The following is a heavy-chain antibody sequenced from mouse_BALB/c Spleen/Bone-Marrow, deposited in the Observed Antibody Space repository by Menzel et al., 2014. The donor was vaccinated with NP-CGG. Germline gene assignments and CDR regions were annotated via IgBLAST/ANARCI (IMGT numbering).Heavy chain of an antibody. CDR3: TYMGYHGSSYAMDY. CDR1: GYTFTSYW. D-gene: IGHD1-1*01. V-gene: IGHV1S16*01. Sequence: VQLQQSGAELVKPGASVKLSCKASGYTFTSYWMHWVKLRPGQGFEWIGEINPSNGGTNYNEKFKRKATLTVDKSSSTAYMQLSSPTSEDTAVYYCTYMGYHGSSYAMDYWGQGTSVTVSS. J-gene: IGHJ4*01. CDR2: INPSNGGT.